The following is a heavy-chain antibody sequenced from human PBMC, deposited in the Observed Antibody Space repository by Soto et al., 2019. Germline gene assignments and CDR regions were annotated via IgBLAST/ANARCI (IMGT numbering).Heavy chain of an antibody. J-gene: IGHJ5*02. CDR3: ARECIAARPVGWFDP. V-gene: IGHV4-31*03. CDR2: IYYSGST. CDR1: GGSISSGGYY. D-gene: IGHD6-6*01. Sequence: LSLTCTVSGGSISSGGYYWSWIRQHPGKGLEWIGYIYYSGSTYYNPSLKSRVTISVDTSKNQFSLKLSSVTAADTAVYYCARECIAARPVGWFDPWGQGTLVTVSS.